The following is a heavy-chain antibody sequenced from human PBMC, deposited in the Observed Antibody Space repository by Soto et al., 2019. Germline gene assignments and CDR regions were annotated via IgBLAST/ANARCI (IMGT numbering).Heavy chain of an antibody. J-gene: IGHJ4*02. D-gene: IGHD3-9*01. CDR1: GFTFSSYG. Sequence: GGSLRLSCAASGFTFSSYGMHWVRQAPGKGLEWVAVISYDGSNKYYADSVKGRFTISRDNSKNTLYLQMNSLRAEDTAVYYCANFRRDFDWLLGVPNWGQGTLVTVSS. V-gene: IGHV3-30*18. CDR3: ANFRRDFDWLLGVPN. CDR2: ISYDGSNK.